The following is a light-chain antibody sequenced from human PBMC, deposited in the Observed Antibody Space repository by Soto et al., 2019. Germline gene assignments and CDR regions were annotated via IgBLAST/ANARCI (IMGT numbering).Light chain of an antibody. CDR2: DAS. J-gene: IGKJ3*01. CDR1: QSVSSS. Sequence: EIVLTQSPDTLSLSPGERATLSCRASQSVSSSLACYQQKPGQAPRLLIYDASNRATGIPARFRGSGSGTDFTLTISSLEPEDFAVYYCQQRSNWPPEVTFGPGTKVDIK. CDR3: QQRSNWPPEVT. V-gene: IGKV3-11*01.